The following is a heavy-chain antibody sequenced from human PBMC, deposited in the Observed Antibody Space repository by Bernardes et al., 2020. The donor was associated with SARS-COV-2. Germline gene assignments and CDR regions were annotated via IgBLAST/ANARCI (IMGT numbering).Heavy chain of an antibody. J-gene: IGHJ6*02. Sequence: ASVKVSCKASGYTFTSYGISWVRQAPGQGLEWMGWISAYNGNTNYAQKLQGRVTMTTDTSTSTAYMELRSLRSDDTAVYYCARADVLRFLEWLPYGMDVWGQGTTVTVSS. CDR2: ISAYNGNT. CDR1: GYTFTSYG. V-gene: IGHV1-18*01. CDR3: ARADVLRFLEWLPYGMDV. D-gene: IGHD3-3*01.